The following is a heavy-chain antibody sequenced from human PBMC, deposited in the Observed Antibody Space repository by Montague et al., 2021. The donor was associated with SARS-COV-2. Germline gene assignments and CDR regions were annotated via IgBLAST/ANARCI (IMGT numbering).Heavy chain of an antibody. V-gene: IGHV3-21*01. J-gene: IGHJ4*02. CDR1: GFTFSSYT. CDR2: ISSSSSYI. CDR3: ARDGSGYYDRGGYSDY. D-gene: IGHD3-22*01. Sequence: SLRLXCAASGFTFSSYTMNWVRQAPGKGLEWVSSISSSSSYIYYADSVKGRFTISRDNAKNSLYLQMNSLRAEDTAVYYCARDGSGYYDRGGYSDYWGQGTLVTVSS.